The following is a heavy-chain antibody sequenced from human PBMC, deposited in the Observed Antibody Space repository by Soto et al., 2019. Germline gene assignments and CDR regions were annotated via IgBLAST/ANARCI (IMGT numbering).Heavy chain of an antibody. D-gene: IGHD3-22*01. Sequence: VGSLRLSCAASGFTFSSYGMHWARQAPGKGLEWVAVIWYDGSNKYYADSVKGRFTISRDNSKNTLYLQMNSLRAEDTAVYYCASTYYYDSSGYSAAFDIWGQGTLVTVSS. CDR2: IWYDGSNK. J-gene: IGHJ3*02. CDR1: GFTFSSYG. V-gene: IGHV3-33*01. CDR3: ASTYYYDSSGYSAAFDI.